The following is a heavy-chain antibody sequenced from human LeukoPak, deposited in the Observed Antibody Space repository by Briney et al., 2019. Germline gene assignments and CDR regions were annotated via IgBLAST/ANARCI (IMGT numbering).Heavy chain of an antibody. CDR2: IYHSGST. V-gene: IGHV4-38-2*01. Sequence: PSETLSLXCAVSGYSISSGYYWGWIRQPPGKGLEWIGSIYHSGSTYYNPSLKSRVTISVDTSKNQFSLKLSSVTAADTAVYYCARVGYYYGSGAFDYWGQGTLVTVSS. CDR3: ARVGYYYGSGAFDY. J-gene: IGHJ4*02. CDR1: GYSISSGYY. D-gene: IGHD3-10*01.